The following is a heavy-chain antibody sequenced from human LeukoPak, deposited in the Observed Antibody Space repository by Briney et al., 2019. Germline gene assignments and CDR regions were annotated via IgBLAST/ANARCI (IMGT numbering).Heavy chain of an antibody. V-gene: IGHV4-59*08. CDR2: IYYSGST. CDR3: ARHHQGYYAFDWFDP. D-gene: IGHD3-10*01. CDR1: GGSISSYY. J-gene: IGHJ5*02. Sequence: SETLSLTCTVSGGSISSYYWSWIRQPPGKGLEWIGYIYYSGSTNYNPSLKSRVTISVDTSKNQFSLKLSSVTAADTAVYYCARHHQGYYAFDWFDPWGQGTLVTVSS.